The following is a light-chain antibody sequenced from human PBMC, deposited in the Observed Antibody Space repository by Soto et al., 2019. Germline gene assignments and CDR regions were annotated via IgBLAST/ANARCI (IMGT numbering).Light chain of an antibody. CDR2: DAS. V-gene: IGKV3-11*01. J-gene: IGKJ1*01. CDR3: QQSYNIPRAT. CDR1: QSVGSY. Sequence: EIVLIQSPATLSLSPGERATLSCRASQSVGSYLAWYQHKPGQAPRLLISDASNRATGIPARFSGSGSETDFTLTISSLQPEDFATYFCQQSYNIPRATFGQGTKVEIK.